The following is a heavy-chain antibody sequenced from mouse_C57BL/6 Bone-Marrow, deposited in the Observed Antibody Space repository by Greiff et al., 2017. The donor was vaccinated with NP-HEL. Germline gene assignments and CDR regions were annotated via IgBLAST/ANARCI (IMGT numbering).Heavy chain of an antibody. CDR1: GYAFSSYW. J-gene: IGHJ4*01. V-gene: IGHV1-80*01. Sequence: VQLQQSGTVLARPGASVKMSCKASGYAFSSYWMNWVKQRPGKGLEWIGQIYPGDGDTNYNGKFKGKATLTADKSSSTAYMQLSSLTSEDSAVYFCARAYAMDYWGQGTSVTVSS. CDR3: ARAYAMDY. CDR2: IYPGDGDT.